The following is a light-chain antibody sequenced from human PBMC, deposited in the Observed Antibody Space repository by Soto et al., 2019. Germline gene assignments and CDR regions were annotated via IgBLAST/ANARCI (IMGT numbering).Light chain of an antibody. CDR1: QGIDTS. CDR3: QQLHGYPIT. J-gene: IGKJ5*01. CDR2: AAS. Sequence: ILSTQSPSSLSASVGDRVTITCRASQGIDTSLAWYQQKPGKAPKLLIYAASNFQSGVPSRFSGSGSGTHFTLTISSLQPEDFATYYCQQLHGYPITFGQGTRLEIK. V-gene: IGKV1-9*01.